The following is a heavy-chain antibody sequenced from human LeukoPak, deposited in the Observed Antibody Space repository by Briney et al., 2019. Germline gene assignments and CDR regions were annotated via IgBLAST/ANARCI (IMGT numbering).Heavy chain of an antibody. CDR2: INWNSGSI. CDR3: AKSSSYSGYKGDFDY. CDR1: GLTFDDYA. Sequence: GGSLRLSCAASGLTFDDYAMHWVRPAPGKGLEWVSGINWNSGSIGYADSVKGRFTISRDNAKNSLYLQMNSLRAEDTALYYCAKSSSYSGYKGDFDYWGQGTLVTVSS. D-gene: IGHD5-12*01. V-gene: IGHV3-9*01. J-gene: IGHJ4*02.